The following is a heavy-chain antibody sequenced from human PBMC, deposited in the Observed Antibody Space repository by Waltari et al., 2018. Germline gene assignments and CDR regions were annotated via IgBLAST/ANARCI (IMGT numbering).Heavy chain of an antibody. CDR2: IYYSGST. CDR1: GGSISSSSSY. D-gene: IGHD6-19*01. CDR3: ARQVVLSGWYSDY. Sequence: QLQLQESGPGLVKPSETLSLTCTVSGGSISSSSSYCGWIRQPPGKGLEWIGSIYYSGSTYYNPSLKSRVTISVDTSKNQFSLKLSSVTAADTAVYYCARQVVLSGWYSDYWGQGTLVTVSS. V-gene: IGHV4-39*01. J-gene: IGHJ4*02.